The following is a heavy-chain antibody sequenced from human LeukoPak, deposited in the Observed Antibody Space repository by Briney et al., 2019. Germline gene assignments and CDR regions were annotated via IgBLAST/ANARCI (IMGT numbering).Heavy chain of an antibody. Sequence: SQTLSLTCAVSGGSININNYYWGWIRHPPGKGLEWIGSIYYSGSTYYNPSLKSRVTISVDTSKNQFSLKLSSVTAADTAVYYCASGLGYYGSGLREVDVWGKGTTVTISS. D-gene: IGHD3-10*01. V-gene: IGHV4-39*01. CDR3: ASGLGYYGSGLREVDV. J-gene: IGHJ6*04. CDR2: IYYSGST. CDR1: GGSININNYY.